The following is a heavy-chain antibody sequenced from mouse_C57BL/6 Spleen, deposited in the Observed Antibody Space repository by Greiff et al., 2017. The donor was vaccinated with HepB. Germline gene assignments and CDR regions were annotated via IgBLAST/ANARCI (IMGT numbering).Heavy chain of an antibody. D-gene: IGHD2-1*01. CDR3: ASSYYGNSLGY. Sequence: VQLQQPGAELVKPGASVKLSCKASGYTFTSYWMHWVKQRPGQGLEWIGMIHPNSGSTNYNEKFKSKATLSVDKSSSTAYMQLSSLTSEDSAVYYCASSYYGNSLGYWGQGTSVTVSS. CDR2: IHPNSGST. V-gene: IGHV1-64*01. CDR1: GYTFTSYW. J-gene: IGHJ4*01.